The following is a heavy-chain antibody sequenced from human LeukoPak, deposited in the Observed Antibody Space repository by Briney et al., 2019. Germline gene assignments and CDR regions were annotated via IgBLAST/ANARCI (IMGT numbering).Heavy chain of an antibody. V-gene: IGHV4-38-2*02. J-gene: IGHJ4*02. CDR3: ARAPYYYDSSGYLKGYYFDY. CDR1: GYSISSGYY. D-gene: IGHD3-22*01. Sequence: SETLSLTCTVSGYSISSGYYWGWIRQPPGKGLEWIGSIYHSGSTYYNPSLKSRVTISVDTSKNQFSLKLSSVTAADTAVYYCARAPYYYDSSGYLKGYYFDYWGQGTLVTVSS. CDR2: IYHSGST.